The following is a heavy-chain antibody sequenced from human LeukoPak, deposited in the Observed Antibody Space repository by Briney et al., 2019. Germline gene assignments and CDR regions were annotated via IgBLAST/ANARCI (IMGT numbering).Heavy chain of an antibody. Sequence: GASVKVSCKASGYSFTSHYMHWVRQAPGQGLEWMGLINPRGTATRYAESFQGRLTLTRDLSTSTDYMELSSLRSDDTAVYYCARDKQLDWAHYYYYYMDVWGKGTTVTVSS. V-gene: IGHV1-46*01. CDR1: GYSFTSHY. CDR3: ARDKQLDWAHYYYYYMDV. CDR2: INPRGTAT. J-gene: IGHJ6*03. D-gene: IGHD1-1*01.